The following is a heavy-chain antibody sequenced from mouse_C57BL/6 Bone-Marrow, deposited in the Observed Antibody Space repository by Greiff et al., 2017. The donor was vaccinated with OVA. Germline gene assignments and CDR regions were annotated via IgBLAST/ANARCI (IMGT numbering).Heavy chain of an antibody. CDR3: AREQSDK. CDR2: IYPGGGCT. V-gene: IGHV1-55*01. Sequence: VQLQQPGAELVKPGASVKMSCKASGYTFTSYWITWVKQRPGQGLEWIGDIYPGGGCTNYNEKFKSKATLHVDTSSSTAYMQLSSLTSEDAAVYECAREQSDKWGQGTTLTVSS. CDR1: GYTFTSYW. J-gene: IGHJ2*01.